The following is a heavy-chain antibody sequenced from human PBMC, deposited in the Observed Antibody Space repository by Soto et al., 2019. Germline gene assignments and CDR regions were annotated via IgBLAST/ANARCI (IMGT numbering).Heavy chain of an antibody. D-gene: IGHD2-2*01. CDR3: AKVGGLCRSSSCGMDV. CDR1: GGTFRRDG. CDR2: IITNVGTP. J-gene: IGHJ6*01. V-gene: IGHV1-69*06. Sequence: QVQLVQSGAEVKKPGSSAKVSCKASGGTFRRDGINWVRQAPGQGLEWMGGIITNVGTPNYAQKFRGRITITADKSTHTVYLNLSSLKSEDTAVYYYAKVGGLCRSSSCGMDVWGQGTTVIVSS.